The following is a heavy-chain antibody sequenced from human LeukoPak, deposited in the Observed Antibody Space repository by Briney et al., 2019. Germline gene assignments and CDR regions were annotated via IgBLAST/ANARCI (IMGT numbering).Heavy chain of an antibody. V-gene: IGHV3-30-3*01. CDR3: ASRDDFWSGYYTY. J-gene: IGHJ4*02. CDR1: GFTFSSYA. D-gene: IGHD3-3*01. Sequence: GGSLRLSCAAFGFTFSSYAMHWVRQAPGKGLEWVAVISYDGSNKYYADSVKGRFTISRDNSKNTLYLQMNSLRAEDTAVYYCASRDDFWSGYYTYWGQGTLVTVSS. CDR2: ISYDGSNK.